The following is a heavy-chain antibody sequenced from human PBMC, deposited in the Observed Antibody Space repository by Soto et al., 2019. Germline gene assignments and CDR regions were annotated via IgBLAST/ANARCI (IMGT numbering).Heavy chain of an antibody. Sequence: SETLSVTCTVSGGSISSYYWSWIRQPPGKGLEWIGYIYYSGSTNYNPSLKSRVTIPVDTSKNQFSLKLSSVTAADTAVYYCARYEYSSSSCDYWGQGTLVTVSS. D-gene: IGHD6-6*01. J-gene: IGHJ4*02. CDR2: IYYSGST. CDR1: GGSISSYY. CDR3: ARYEYSSSSCDY. V-gene: IGHV4-59*01.